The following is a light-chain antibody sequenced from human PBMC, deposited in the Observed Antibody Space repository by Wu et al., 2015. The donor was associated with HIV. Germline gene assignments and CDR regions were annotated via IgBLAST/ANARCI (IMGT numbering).Light chain of an antibody. Sequence: DIVLTQSPGTLSLSPGERAILSCRASQSVRNNYLAWFQQKPGQAPRLLIYGVSSRATGIPARFSGSGSGTDFTLTISSLEPEDFAVYYCQQRSNWPQLTFGGGTKVEIK. CDR1: QSVRNNY. CDR2: GVS. CDR3: QQRSNWPQLT. J-gene: IGKJ4*01. V-gene: IGKV3D-20*02.